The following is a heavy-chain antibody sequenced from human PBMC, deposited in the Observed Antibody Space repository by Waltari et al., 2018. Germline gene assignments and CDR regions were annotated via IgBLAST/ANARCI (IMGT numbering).Heavy chain of an antibody. CDR2: INPNSGGT. D-gene: IGHD3-3*01. CDR3: ARVAHLPIFGVVISPGGRFDP. J-gene: IGHJ5*02. Sequence: QVQLVQSGAEVKKPGASVKVSCKASGYTFTGYYMHWVRQAPGQGLEWMGWINPNSGGTNYEQKFQGRVTMTRDTSISTAYMELSRLRSDDTAVYYCARVAHLPIFGVVISPGGRFDPWGQGTLVTVSS. CDR1: GYTFTGYY. V-gene: IGHV1-2*02.